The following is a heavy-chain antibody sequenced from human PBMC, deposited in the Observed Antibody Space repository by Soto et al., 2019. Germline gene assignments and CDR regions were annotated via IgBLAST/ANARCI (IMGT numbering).Heavy chain of an antibody. V-gene: IGHV3-30-3*01. D-gene: IGHD3-3*01. J-gene: IGHJ5*02. Sequence: QVQLVESGGGVVQPGRSLRLSCAASGFTFSSYAMYWVRQAPGKGLEWVAVISYEGSNKHYADSVKGRFTISRDNSKNTLYLQVNSLRAEDTAVYYCARDGGYLEWLGSWGQGTLVTVSS. CDR2: ISYEGSNK. CDR1: GFTFSSYA. CDR3: ARDGGYLEWLGS.